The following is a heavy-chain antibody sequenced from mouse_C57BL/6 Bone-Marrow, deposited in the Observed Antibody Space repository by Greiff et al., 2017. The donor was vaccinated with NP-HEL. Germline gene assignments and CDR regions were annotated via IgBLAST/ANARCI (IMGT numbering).Heavy chain of an antibody. J-gene: IGHJ2*01. Sequence: DVQLVESGGDLVKPGGSLKLSCAASGFTFSSYGMSWVRQTPDKRLEWVATISSGGSYTYYPDSVKGRFTIFRDNAKNTLYLQMSSLKSEDTAMYYCARHGYYGSPYFDYWGQGTTLTVSS. D-gene: IGHD1-1*01. CDR1: GFTFSSYG. V-gene: IGHV5-6*01. CDR3: ARHGYYGSPYFDY. CDR2: ISSGGSYT.